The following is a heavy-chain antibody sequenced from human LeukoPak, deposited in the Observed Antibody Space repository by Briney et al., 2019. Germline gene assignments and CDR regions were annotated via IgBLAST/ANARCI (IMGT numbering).Heavy chain of an antibody. Sequence: ASVKVSCKASGYTFTGYYMHWVRQAPGQGLEWMGWINPNSGGTNYAQKFQGRVTMTRDTSISTAYMELGRLRSDDTAVYYCARDPSGPYNWFDPWGQGTLVTVSS. CDR1: GYTFTGYY. V-gene: IGHV1-2*02. CDR3: ARDPSGPYNWFDP. J-gene: IGHJ5*02. CDR2: INPNSGGT.